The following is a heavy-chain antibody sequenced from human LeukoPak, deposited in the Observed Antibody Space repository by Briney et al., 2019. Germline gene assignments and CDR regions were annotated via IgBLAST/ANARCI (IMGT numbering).Heavy chain of an antibody. CDR3: AQGATTPRGAFGL. Sequence: GASVKVSCKASGYTFTGYYMHWVRQAPGQGLEWMGWINPDSGGTNSAQRFQGRVTMTRDTSIRTAYMELSRLSSDDTAVYYCAQGATTPRGAFGLWGQGTMITVSS. V-gene: IGHV1-2*02. CDR2: INPDSGGT. CDR1: GYTFTGYY. D-gene: IGHD1-26*01. J-gene: IGHJ3*01.